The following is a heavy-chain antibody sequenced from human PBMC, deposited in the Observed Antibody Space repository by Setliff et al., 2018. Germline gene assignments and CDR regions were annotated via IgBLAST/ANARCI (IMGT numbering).Heavy chain of an antibody. J-gene: IGHJ6*03. CDR1: GGSISSYY. CDR3: AREQWLDPPGYYYMDV. D-gene: IGHD6-19*01. V-gene: IGHV4-4*07. CDR2: IYIGGSP. Sequence: PSETLSLTCTVSGGSISSYYWSWIRQPAGKGLEWIGHIYIGGSPNYNPSLKSRVTMSIDTSKNQFSLKLNSVTAADMAVYYCAREQWLDPPGYYYMDVWAKGTTVTVSS.